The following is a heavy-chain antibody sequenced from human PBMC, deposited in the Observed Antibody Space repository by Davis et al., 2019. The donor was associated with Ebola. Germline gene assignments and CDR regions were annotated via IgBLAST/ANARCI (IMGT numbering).Heavy chain of an antibody. CDR1: GGSISSYY. CDR3: ARGGILYYDFWSGWGGMDV. CDR2: IYYSGST. V-gene: IGHV4-59*01. D-gene: IGHD3-3*01. Sequence: GSLRLSCTVSGGSISSYYWSWIRQPPGKGLEWIGYIYYSGSTNYNPSLKSRVTISVDTSKNQFSLKLSSVTAADTAVYYCARGGILYYDFWSGWGGMDVWGQGTTVTVSS. J-gene: IGHJ6*02.